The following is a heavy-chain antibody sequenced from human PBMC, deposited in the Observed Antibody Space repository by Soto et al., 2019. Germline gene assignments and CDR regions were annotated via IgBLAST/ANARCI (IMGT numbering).Heavy chain of an antibody. CDR3: ARAPMVLTRSYFDS. D-gene: IGHD3-22*01. CDR1: DGSISNFY. CDR2: ISSSGNT. Sequence: SETLSLTCTVSDGSISNFYWSWIRQPPGKGLEWIGYISSSGNTNYNPSLKSRVSISVDTSKNQLSLNLTSVTAADTAVYYCARAPMVLTRSYFDSWGQGNPVP. J-gene: IGHJ4*02. V-gene: IGHV4-59*01.